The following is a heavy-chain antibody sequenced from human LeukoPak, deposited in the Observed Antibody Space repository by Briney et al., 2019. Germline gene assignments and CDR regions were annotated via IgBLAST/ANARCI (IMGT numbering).Heavy chain of an antibody. CDR2: INAGNGNT. J-gene: IGHJ6*02. V-gene: IGHV1-3*01. D-gene: IGHD6-13*01. CDR3: ARAGVGIAAAGGYYYYGMDV. Sequence: GASVKVSCKASGYTFTSYGISWVRQAPGQRLEWMGWINAGNGNTKYSQKFQGRVTITRDTSASTAYMELSSLRSEDTAVYYCARAGVGIAAAGGYYYYGMDVWGQGTTVTVSS. CDR1: GYTFTSYG.